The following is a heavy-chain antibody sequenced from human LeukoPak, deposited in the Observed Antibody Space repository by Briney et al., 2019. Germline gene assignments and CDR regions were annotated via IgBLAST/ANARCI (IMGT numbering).Heavy chain of an antibody. J-gene: IGHJ6*03. D-gene: IGHD3-10*01. CDR2: IYHSGST. Sequence: PSETLSLTCAVSGYSISSGYYWGWIRQPPGKGREWIGSIYHSGSTYYNPSLKSRVTISVDTSKNQFSLKLSSVTAADTAVYYCARTLSGSGSYTYYYYYMDVWGKGTTVTVSS. CDR1: GYSISSGYY. V-gene: IGHV4-38-2*01. CDR3: ARTLSGSGSYTYYYYYMDV.